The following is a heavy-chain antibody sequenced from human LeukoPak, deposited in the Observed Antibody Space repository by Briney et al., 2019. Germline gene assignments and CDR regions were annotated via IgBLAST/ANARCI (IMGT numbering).Heavy chain of an antibody. Sequence: SETLSLTCTVSGGSISSGSYYWSWIRQPAGKGLEWIGRIYTSGSTNYNPSLKSRVTISVDTSKNQFSLKLSSVTAADTAVYYCAVSSGPFDYYYYMDVWGKGTTVTVSS. D-gene: IGHD3-22*01. CDR1: GGSISSGSYY. J-gene: IGHJ6*03. CDR3: AVSSGPFDYYYYMDV. V-gene: IGHV4-61*02. CDR2: IYTSGST.